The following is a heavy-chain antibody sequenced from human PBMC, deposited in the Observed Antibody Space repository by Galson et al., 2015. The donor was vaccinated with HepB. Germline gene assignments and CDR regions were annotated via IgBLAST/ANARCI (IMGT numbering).Heavy chain of an antibody. D-gene: IGHD5-18*01. Sequence: SETLSLTCAVYGGSFSGSYWNWIRQPPGKGLEWIGEVNHSGSTNYNPSLKSRVTLSVDTSKNQFSLKLTSVTAADTAVYYCARGFGNSFGYGYYYDGMDVWGQGTTVTVSS. CDR3: ARGFGNSFGYGYYYDGMDV. CDR1: GGSFSGSY. CDR2: VNHSGST. J-gene: IGHJ6*02. V-gene: IGHV4-34*01.